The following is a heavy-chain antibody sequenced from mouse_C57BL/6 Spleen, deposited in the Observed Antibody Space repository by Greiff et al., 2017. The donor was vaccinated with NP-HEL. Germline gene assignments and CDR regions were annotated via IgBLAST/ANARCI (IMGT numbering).Heavy chain of an antibody. V-gene: IGHV5-6*01. J-gene: IGHJ1*03. CDR1: GFTFSSYG. Sequence: EVHLVESGGDLVKPGGSLKLSCAASGFTFSSYGMSWVRQTPDKRLEWVATISSGGSYTYYPDSVKGRFTISRDNAKNTLYLQMSSLKSDDTAMYYCARHDHYYGSSYEGWYFDVWGTGTTVTVSS. CDR2: ISSGGSYT. D-gene: IGHD1-1*01. CDR3: ARHDHYYGSSYEGWYFDV.